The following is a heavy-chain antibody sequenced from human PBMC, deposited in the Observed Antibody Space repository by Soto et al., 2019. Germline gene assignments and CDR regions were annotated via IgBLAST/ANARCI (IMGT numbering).Heavy chain of an antibody. CDR2: IYPGDPDT. Sequence: PGESLKISCKGSGYSFTSYWIGWVRQMPGKGLEWMGIIYPGDPDTRYSPSFQGQVTISADKSISTAYLQWSSLKASDTAMYYCAAILPYGGNSLAYWGQGTLVTVSS. V-gene: IGHV5-51*01. CDR1: GYSFTSYW. J-gene: IGHJ4*02. D-gene: IGHD4-17*01. CDR3: AAILPYGGNSLAY.